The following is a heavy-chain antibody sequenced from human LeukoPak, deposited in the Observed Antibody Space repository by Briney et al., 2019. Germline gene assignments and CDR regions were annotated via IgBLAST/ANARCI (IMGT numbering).Heavy chain of an antibody. D-gene: IGHD6-19*01. CDR1: GFTFSSYS. CDR2: ISSSSSYI. J-gene: IGHJ4*02. V-gene: IGHV3-21*01. CDR3: ARGYMAGTGFDY. Sequence: PGGSLRLSCAASGFTFSSYSMNWVRQAPGKGLEWVSSISSSSSYIYYADSVKGRFTISRDNAKNSLNLQMNSLRAEDTAVYYCARGYMAGTGFDYWGQGTLVTVSS.